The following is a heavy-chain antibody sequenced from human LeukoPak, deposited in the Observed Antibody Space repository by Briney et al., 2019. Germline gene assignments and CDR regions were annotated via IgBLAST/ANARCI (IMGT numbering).Heavy chain of an antibody. CDR1: GLTFSRYA. CDR2: ISNSGGIS. J-gene: IGHJ3*02. V-gene: IGHV3-23*01. D-gene: IGHD1-1*01. Sequence: QPGGSLRLSCAVSGLTFSRYAINWVRQPPGKGLEWVSIISNSGGISVYADSVKGRFTISRDNSKNTLYLQMSSLRDEDTAVYYCAVEGFDIWGHGTMVTVSS. CDR3: AVEGFDI.